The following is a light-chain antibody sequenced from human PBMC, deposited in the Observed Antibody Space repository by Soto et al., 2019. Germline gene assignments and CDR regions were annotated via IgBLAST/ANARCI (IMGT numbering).Light chain of an antibody. J-gene: IGKJ4*01. CDR1: QSVSSNY. CDR3: QQYDSSPPLT. V-gene: IGKV3-20*01. Sequence: EIVLTQSPGTLSLSPGDRATLSCRASQSVSSNYLAWYQQKPGQAPRLLIYGAFSRATGIPDRFSGSGSGTDFTLTISRLEPEDVAVYYCQQYDSSPPLTFGGGTKVEIK. CDR2: GAF.